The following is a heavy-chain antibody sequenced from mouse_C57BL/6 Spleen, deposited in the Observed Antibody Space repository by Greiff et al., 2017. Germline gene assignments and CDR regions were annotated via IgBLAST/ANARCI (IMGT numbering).Heavy chain of an antibody. Sequence: EVQLQQSGPELVKPGASVKISCKASGYTFTDYYMNWVKQSHGKSLEWIGDINPNNGGTSYNQKFKGKATLTVDKSSSTAYMELRSLTSEDSAVYCCASHGDYYAMDYWGQGTSVTVSS. CDR1: GYTFTDYY. J-gene: IGHJ4*01. CDR3: ASHGDYYAMDY. CDR2: INPNNGGT. V-gene: IGHV1-26*01.